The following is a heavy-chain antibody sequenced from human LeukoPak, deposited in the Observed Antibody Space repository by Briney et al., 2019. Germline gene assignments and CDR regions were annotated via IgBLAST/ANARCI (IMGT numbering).Heavy chain of an antibody. CDR2: MNPTSGNT. V-gene: IGHV1-8*01. Sequence: ASVKVSCKASGYTFTSYDVNWVRQATGQGPEWMGWMNPTSGNTGYAREFQGRVTMTRDTSISTAYMELSSLRSEDTAVYYCARGSRYYYASDGSPFDFWGQGTLVTVSS. CDR1: GYTFTSYD. J-gene: IGHJ5*01. D-gene: IGHD3-22*01. CDR3: ARGSRYYYASDGSPFDF.